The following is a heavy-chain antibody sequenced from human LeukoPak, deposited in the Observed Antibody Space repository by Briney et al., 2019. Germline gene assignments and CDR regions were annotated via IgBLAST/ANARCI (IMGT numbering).Heavy chain of an antibody. CDR3: ARAGPVRGVEKPYYYYYIDV. V-gene: IGHV3-21*01. CDR2: ISSISSYI. Sequence: GRSLRLSCAASGFTFSTYSMNWVRQAPGKGLEWVPSISSISSYIYYADSLKGRFTVSRDNANNSLFLEMSSLRVEDTAVYYCARAGPVRGVEKPYYYYYIDVWGKGTTVTVSS. D-gene: IGHD3-10*01. CDR1: GFTFSTYS. J-gene: IGHJ6*03.